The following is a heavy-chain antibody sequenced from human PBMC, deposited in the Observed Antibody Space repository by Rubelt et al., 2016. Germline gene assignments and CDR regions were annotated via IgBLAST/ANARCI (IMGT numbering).Heavy chain of an antibody. CDR3: AKLGARFVVPAAIVY. Sequence: EVQLVESGGGLVQPGGSLRLSCAASGFTFSSYAMSWVRQAPGKGLEWVSAISGSGGSTYYADSVKGRFTSSRDNSKNTLYLQINSLRAEDTAVYYCAKLGARFVVPAAIVYWGPGTLVTVSS. CDR2: ISGSGGST. CDR1: GFTFSSYA. J-gene: IGHJ4*02. D-gene: IGHD2-2*01. V-gene: IGHV3-23*04.